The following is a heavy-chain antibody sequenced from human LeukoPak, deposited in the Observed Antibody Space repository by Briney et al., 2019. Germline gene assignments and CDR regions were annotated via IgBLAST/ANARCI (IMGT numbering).Heavy chain of an antibody. CDR1: GYSISSGYY. J-gene: IGHJ4*02. D-gene: IGHD3-10*01. CDR2: INHSGST. V-gene: IGHV4-38-2*02. Sequence: SETLSLTCTVSGYSISSGYYWGWIRQAPGKGLEWIGEINHSGSTNYNPSLKSRVTISVDTSKNQFSLKLSSVTAADTAVYYCARTDYYGSGSQDYWGQGTLVTVSS. CDR3: ARTDYYGSGSQDY.